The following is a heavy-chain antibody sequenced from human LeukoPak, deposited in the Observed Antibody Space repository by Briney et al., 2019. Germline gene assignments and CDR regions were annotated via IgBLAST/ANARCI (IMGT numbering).Heavy chain of an antibody. CDR1: GYTFKSYY. CDR2: INPSGGST. Sequence: ASVKVSSKASGYTFKSYYMHWVRQAPEQGLEWMGIINPSGGSTSYAQKFQGGVTMTRDTSTSTVYMELSSLRSEDTAVYYCASITMIGDYFDYWGQGTLVTVSS. J-gene: IGHJ4*02. V-gene: IGHV1-46*02. D-gene: IGHD3-22*01. CDR3: ASITMIGDYFDY.